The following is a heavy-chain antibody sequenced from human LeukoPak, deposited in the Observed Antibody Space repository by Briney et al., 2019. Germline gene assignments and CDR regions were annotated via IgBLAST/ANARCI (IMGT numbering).Heavy chain of an antibody. CDR2: IYYSGST. Sequence: PSETLSLTCTVSGGSISSYYWSWIRQPPGKGLEWIGYIYYSGSTNYNPSLKSRVTISVDTSKNQFSLKLSSVTAADTAVYYCARDTSGTGFDPWGQGTLVTVSS. V-gene: IGHV4-59*01. J-gene: IGHJ5*02. D-gene: IGHD1-1*01. CDR1: GGSISSYY. CDR3: ARDTSGTGFDP.